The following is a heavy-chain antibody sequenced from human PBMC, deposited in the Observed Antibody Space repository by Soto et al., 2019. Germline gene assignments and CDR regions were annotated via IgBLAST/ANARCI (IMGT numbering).Heavy chain of an antibody. V-gene: IGHV3-15*01. CDR3: TTTYGPGP. J-gene: IGHJ5*02. CDR1: VFTFSDAC. D-gene: IGHD3-10*01. CDR2: IKSKTDGGTT. Sequence: GALRLSCPASVFTFSDACMTWVRQAPGKGLEWVGRIKSKTDGGTTDYAAPVKGRFTISRDDSKNTLYLQMNSLKTEDRAVFYCTTTYGPGPWGQGTPVTVSS.